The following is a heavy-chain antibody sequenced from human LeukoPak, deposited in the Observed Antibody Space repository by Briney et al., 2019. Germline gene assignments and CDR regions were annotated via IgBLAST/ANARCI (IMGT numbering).Heavy chain of an antibody. CDR3: ARDRLRFLEWFPAAFDI. V-gene: IGHV3-21*01. J-gene: IGHJ3*02. D-gene: IGHD3-3*01. CDR2: ISSSSSYI. Sequence: PGGSLRLSCAASGFTFSSYSMNWVRQAPGKGLEWVSSISSSSSYIYYADSVRGRFTISRDNAKNSLYLQMNSLRAEDTAVYYCARDRLRFLEWFPAAFDIWGQGTMVTVSS. CDR1: GFTFSSYS.